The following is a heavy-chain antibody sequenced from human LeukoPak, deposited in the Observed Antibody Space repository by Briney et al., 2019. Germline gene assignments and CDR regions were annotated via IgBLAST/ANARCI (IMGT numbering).Heavy chain of an antibody. D-gene: IGHD3-22*01. Sequence: ASVKVSCKASGYTFTSYYMHWVRQAPGQGLEWMGIINPSGGSTSYAQKFQGRVTMTRDMSTSTVYMELSSLRSEDTAVYYCAREGLTYYDSSGYYYGGYDYWGQGTQVTVSS. CDR1: GYTFTSYY. V-gene: IGHV1-46*01. CDR3: AREGLTYYDSSGYYYGGYDY. CDR2: INPSGGST. J-gene: IGHJ4*02.